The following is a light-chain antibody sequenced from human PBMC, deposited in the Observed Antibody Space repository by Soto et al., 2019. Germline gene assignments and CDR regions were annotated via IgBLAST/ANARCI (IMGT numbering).Light chain of an antibody. Sequence: AIRMTQSPSSLSASTGDRVTITCPASQGISSYLAWYQQKPGKAPKLLIYAASTLESGVPSRFSGSRSGTDFTVTISCLQSEDFATYYCQQYYSYPLTFGGGTKVEIK. J-gene: IGKJ4*01. V-gene: IGKV1-8*01. CDR2: AAS. CDR3: QQYYSYPLT. CDR1: QGISSY.